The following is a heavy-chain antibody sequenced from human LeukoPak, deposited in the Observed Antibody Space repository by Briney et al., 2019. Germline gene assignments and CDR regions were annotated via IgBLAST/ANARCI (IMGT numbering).Heavy chain of an antibody. V-gene: IGHV4-4*07. CDR3: ARDSSGAPPYYFDY. J-gene: IGHJ4*02. CDR1: GGSISSYY. CDR2: IYTSGST. D-gene: IGHD1-26*01. Sequence: SETLSLTCTVSGGSISSYYWSWIRKPAGKGLAWIGRIYTSGSTNYNPSLKSRVTMSVDTSKNQFSLKLSSVTAADTAVYYCARDSSGAPPYYFDYWGQGTLVTVSS.